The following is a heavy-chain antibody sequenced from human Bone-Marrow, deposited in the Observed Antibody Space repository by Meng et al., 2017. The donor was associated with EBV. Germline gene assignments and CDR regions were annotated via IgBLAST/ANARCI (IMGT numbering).Heavy chain of an antibody. Sequence: QVRLQCLGPDELKPSGALVLTFCAPGCHASSDTDAGSWLLRPPGKGLWWIWNMFYDGSTNYNPSLKSRVTISVDTSKNQCSLELSSVSAADTAVYYCARTSLYYYGMDVWGQETTVTVSS. CDR2: MFYDGST. CDR3: ARTSLYYYGMDV. CDR1: GCHASSDTDA. J-gene: IGHJ6*02. V-gene: IGHV4-61*01.